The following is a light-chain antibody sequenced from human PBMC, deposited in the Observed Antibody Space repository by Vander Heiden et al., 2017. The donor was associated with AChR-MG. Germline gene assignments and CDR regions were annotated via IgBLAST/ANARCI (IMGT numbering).Light chain of an antibody. V-gene: IGKV3D-15*03. CDR2: GAS. J-gene: IGKJ2*01. CDR1: QSLSSN. CDR3: QQYNNRPPYT. Sequence: EIVMTQLPATLSVFPGERATISCRASQSLSSNLAWYHKKSGQSPRLLIYGASIRATGIPARFSGSAAGTEFSLTISHVQSEDSATYYCQQYNNRPPYTFGPGTELQIK.